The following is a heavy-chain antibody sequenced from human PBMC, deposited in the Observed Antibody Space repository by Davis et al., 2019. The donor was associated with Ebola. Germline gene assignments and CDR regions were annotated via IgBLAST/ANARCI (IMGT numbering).Heavy chain of an antibody. J-gene: IGHJ5*02. CDR1: GGSISSSSYY. Sequence: PSETLSLTCTVSGGSISSSSYYWGWLRQPPGKGLEWIGRIYYSGSTYYNPSLKSRVTISVDTSKNQFSLKLSSVTAADTAVYYCAREYAHCSSTSCSYNWFDPWGQGTLVTVSS. CDR2: IYYSGST. V-gene: IGHV4-39*07. CDR3: AREYAHCSSTSCSYNWFDP. D-gene: IGHD2-2*01.